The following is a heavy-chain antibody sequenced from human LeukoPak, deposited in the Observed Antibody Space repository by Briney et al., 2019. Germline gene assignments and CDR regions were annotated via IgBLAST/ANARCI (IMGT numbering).Heavy chain of an antibody. CDR3: AREGGYSYGDAPLHFDY. J-gene: IGHJ4*02. V-gene: IGHV4-4*07. CDR1: GGSINSYY. Sequence: PSETLSLTCTVSGGSINSYYWSWIRQPAGKGLEWIGRIDASGSINYNPTLKSRVTISVDRSKNQISLKLSSVTAADTAVYYCAREGGYSYGDAPLHFDYWGQGTLVTVSS. CDR2: IDASGSI. D-gene: IGHD5-18*01.